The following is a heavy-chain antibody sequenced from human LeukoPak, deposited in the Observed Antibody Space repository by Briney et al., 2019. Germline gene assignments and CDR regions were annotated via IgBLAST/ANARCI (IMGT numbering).Heavy chain of an antibody. CDR3: ARDLQLRFLEWLPGDYYMDV. Sequence: SVKVSCKASGGTFSSYAISWVRQAPGPGLEWMGRIIPIFGTANYAQKFQGRVTITTDESTSTAYMELSSLRSEDTAVYYCARDLQLRFLEWLPGDYYMDVWGKGTTVTVSS. CDR1: GGTFSSYA. V-gene: IGHV1-69*05. D-gene: IGHD3-3*01. J-gene: IGHJ6*03. CDR2: IIPIFGTA.